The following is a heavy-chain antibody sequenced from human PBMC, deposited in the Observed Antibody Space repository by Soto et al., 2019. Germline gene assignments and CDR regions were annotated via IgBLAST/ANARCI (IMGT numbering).Heavy chain of an antibody. CDR3: ARDLTSYGMDV. CDR1: GGSINSGGYY. V-gene: IGHV4-31*03. Sequence: QVQLQESGPGLVKPSQTLSLTCTVSGGSINSGGYYWSWIRQHPGKGLEWIGYIYYSGSTYYNPSLKSRVTISVDPSKNQFSLKLISVTAADTAVYYCARDLTSYGMDVWGQGTTVTVSS. J-gene: IGHJ6*02. CDR2: IYYSGST. D-gene: IGHD3-9*01.